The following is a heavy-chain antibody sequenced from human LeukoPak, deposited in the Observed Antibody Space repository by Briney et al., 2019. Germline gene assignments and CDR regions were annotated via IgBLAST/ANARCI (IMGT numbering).Heavy chain of an antibody. V-gene: IGHV1-2*02. CDR2: INPNSGGT. CDR3: ARDRTGESDFDY. J-gene: IGHJ4*02. CDR1: GYTFTSYY. Sequence: ASVKVSCKASGYTFTSYYMHWVRQAPGQGLEWMGWINPNSGGTNYAQKFKGRVTMTRDTSISTAYMGLSRLTSDDTAVYYCARDRTGESDFDYWGQGTLVTVSS. D-gene: IGHD7-27*01.